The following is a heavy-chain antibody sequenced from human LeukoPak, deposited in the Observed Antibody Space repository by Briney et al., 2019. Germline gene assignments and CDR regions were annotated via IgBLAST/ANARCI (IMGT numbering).Heavy chain of an antibody. Sequence: PSETLSLTCAVYGGSFSGYYWSWIRQPPGKGLEWIGEINHSGSTNYNPSLKSRVTISVDTSKNQFSLKLSSVTAADMAVYYCARGTIDIVVVPAAIIPFDYWGQGTLVTVSS. D-gene: IGHD2-2*01. J-gene: IGHJ4*02. CDR1: GGSFSGYY. V-gene: IGHV4-34*01. CDR3: ARGTIDIVVVPAAIIPFDY. CDR2: INHSGST.